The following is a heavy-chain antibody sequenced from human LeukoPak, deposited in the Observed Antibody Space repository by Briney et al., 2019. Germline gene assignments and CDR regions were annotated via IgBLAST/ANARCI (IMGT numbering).Heavy chain of an antibody. CDR3: ARGLFVDTAMDFDY. D-gene: IGHD5-18*01. CDR2: IWYDGSNK. Sequence: GRSLRLSWAASGFTFSSYGMHWVRQAPGKGLEWVAVIWYDGSNKYYADSVKGRFTISRDNSKNTLYLQMNSLRAEDTAVYYCARGLFVDTAMDFDYWGQGTLVTVSS. V-gene: IGHV3-33*01. CDR1: GFTFSSYG. J-gene: IGHJ4*02.